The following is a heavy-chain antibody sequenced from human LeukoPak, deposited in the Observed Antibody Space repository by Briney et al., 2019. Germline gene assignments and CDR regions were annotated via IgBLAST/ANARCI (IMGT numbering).Heavy chain of an antibody. Sequence: GGSLRLSCAASGFTFSSYAMNWVRQAPGKGLEWVSTLSGSGDHTFYADSVKGRFTISRDNSKNTLYLQMNSLRAEDTAVYYCARDGYDSSGHYSGFDNWGQGTLVTVSS. J-gene: IGHJ4*02. D-gene: IGHD3-22*01. CDR2: LSGSGDHT. CDR1: GFTFSSYA. CDR3: ARDGYDSSGHYSGFDN. V-gene: IGHV3-23*01.